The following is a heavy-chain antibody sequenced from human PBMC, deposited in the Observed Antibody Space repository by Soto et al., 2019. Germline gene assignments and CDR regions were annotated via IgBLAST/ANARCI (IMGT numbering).Heavy chain of an antibody. CDR3: AHTYKAGMTGTTLDY. CDR2: IYWDDDK. CDR1: GFSLSTSGVG. J-gene: IGHJ4*02. V-gene: IGHV2-5*02. Sequence: QITLKESGPTLVKPTQTLTLTCTFSGFSLSTSGVGVGWIRQPPGKALEWLALIYWDDDKRYSPSLKSRLTITKDTSKNQVVLTMTNMDPVDTATYYCAHTYKAGMTGTTLDYWGQGTLVTVSS. D-gene: IGHD1-7*01.